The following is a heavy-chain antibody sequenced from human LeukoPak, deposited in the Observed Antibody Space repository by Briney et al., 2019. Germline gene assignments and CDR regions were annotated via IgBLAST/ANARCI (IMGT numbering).Heavy chain of an antibody. CDR2: INPSSGGT. CDR3: ARIGEVGYYDSSGRGDAFDI. CDR1: GYTFTGYY. D-gene: IGHD3-22*01. Sequence: GASVKVSCKASGYTFTGYYMHWVRQAPGQGLEWMGRINPSSGGTNYAQKFQGRVTMTRDTSISTAYMELSRLRSDDTAVYYCARIGEVGYYDSSGRGDAFDIWGQGTMVAVSS. V-gene: IGHV1-2*06. J-gene: IGHJ3*02.